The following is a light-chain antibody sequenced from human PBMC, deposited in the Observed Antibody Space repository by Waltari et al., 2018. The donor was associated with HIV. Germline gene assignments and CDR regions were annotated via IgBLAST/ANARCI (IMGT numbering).Light chain of an antibody. CDR2: QDD. CDR1: SLVAKY. Sequence: SHELTQPPSVSVSPGQTASITCSGASLVAKYASWDQQKPGQSPVLVIYQDDKRPSGIPERFSGSNSGNTATLTITGTQAMDEADYYCQAWDSSTVLFGGGTKLTVL. V-gene: IGLV3-1*01. CDR3: QAWDSSTVL. J-gene: IGLJ2*01.